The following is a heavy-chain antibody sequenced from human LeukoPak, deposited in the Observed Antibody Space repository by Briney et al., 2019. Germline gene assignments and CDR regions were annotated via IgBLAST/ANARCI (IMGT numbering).Heavy chain of an antibody. Sequence: PSETLSLTCAVSGDLISSGGHIWSWIRQPPGKGLEWIGNIYYSGSTKYNPSLKSRVTISLDTSKNQFSLRLSSVTATDTAVYYCARDGPHCSTASCPGAWLNPWGQGTLVTVSS. D-gene: IGHD2-2*01. J-gene: IGHJ5*02. CDR3: ARDGPHCSTASCPGAWLNP. V-gene: IGHV4-61*08. CDR2: IYYSGST. CDR1: GDLISSGGHI.